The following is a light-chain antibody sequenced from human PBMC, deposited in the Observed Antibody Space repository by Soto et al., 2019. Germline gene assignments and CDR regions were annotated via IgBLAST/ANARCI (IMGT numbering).Light chain of an antibody. CDR3: SSYTSSGTYV. V-gene: IGLV2-14*01. Sequence: QSVLTQPASVSGSPGQSITISCSGTSSDIGAYDHVAWFQQFPGKTPKLVIYSVSNRPSGVSYRFSGSKSGNTASLTISGLQADDEADYYCSSYTSSGTYVFGTGTKVTVL. J-gene: IGLJ1*01. CDR1: SSDIGAYDH. CDR2: SVS.